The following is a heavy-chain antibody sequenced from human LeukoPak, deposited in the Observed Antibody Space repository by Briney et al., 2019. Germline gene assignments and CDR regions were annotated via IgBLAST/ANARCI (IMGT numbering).Heavy chain of an antibody. D-gene: IGHD6-13*01. CDR3: ARDRGYNSFDY. CDR1: GFTFSRSW. CDR2: IEEDGSQR. Sequence: GGSLRLSCAASGFTFSRSWMSWVRQAPGKGLEWVANIEEDGSQRNYVDSVKGRFTISRDNAMNSVFLQMISLRAEDTAVYYCARDRGYNSFDYWGQGTLVTVSS. V-gene: IGHV3-7*01. J-gene: IGHJ4*02.